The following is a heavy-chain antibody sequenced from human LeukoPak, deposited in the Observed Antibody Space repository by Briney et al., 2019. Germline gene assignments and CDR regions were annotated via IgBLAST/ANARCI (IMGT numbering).Heavy chain of an antibody. CDR3: ARSLSPDSSGYSRAFDY. V-gene: IGHV4-61*02. J-gene: IGHJ4*02. Sequence: SETLSLTCTVSGGSISSGSYYWSWIRQPAGKGLEWIGRIYTSGSTNYNPSLKSRVIISVDTSKNQFSLKLSSVTAADTAVYYCARSLSPDSSGYSRAFDYWGQGTLVTVSS. CDR2: IYTSGST. CDR1: GGSISSGSYY. D-gene: IGHD3-22*01.